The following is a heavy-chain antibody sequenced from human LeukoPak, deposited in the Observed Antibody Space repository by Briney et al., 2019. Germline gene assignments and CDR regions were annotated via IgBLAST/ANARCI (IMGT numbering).Heavy chain of an antibody. V-gene: IGHV1-18*01. J-gene: IGHJ4*02. Sequence: ASVKVSCKASGYNFATHGISWVRQAPGEGLEWMGWIGAYNGNTNYAQKFQGRVTMTTDTSTSTAYMELRSLRSDDTAIYYCAKDLQYDFDYWGQGTLVTVSS. CDR1: GYNFATHG. CDR3: AKDLQYDFDY. D-gene: IGHD2-8*01. CDR2: IGAYNGNT.